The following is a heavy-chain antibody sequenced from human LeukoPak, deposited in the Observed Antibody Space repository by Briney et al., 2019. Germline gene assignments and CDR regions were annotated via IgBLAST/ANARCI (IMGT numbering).Heavy chain of an antibody. V-gene: IGHV4-61*02. Sequence: SQTLSLTCTVSGGSISSGSYYWSWIRQPAGKGLEWIGRIYTSGSTNYNPSLKSRVTISVVTSKNQFSLKLSSVTAADTAVYYCARALPDWFDPWGQGTLVTVSS. CDR3: ARALPDWFDP. J-gene: IGHJ5*02. CDR2: IYTSGST. CDR1: GGSISSGSYY.